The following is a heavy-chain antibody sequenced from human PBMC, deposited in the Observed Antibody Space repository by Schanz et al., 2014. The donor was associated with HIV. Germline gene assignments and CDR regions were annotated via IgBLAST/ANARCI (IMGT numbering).Heavy chain of an antibody. D-gene: IGHD3-10*01. CDR3: AKDGGSRGRRRGMDV. J-gene: IGHJ6*02. Sequence: QVQLVESGGGVVQPGRSLRLSCTASGFTFNSYGMHWVRQPPGKGLEWVAVTWYDGTTKYYGDSVKGRFTISRDNSKNTVYLQMNSLRAEDTAIYHCAKDGGSRGRRRGMDVWGQGTTVTVSS. CDR2: TWYDGTTK. V-gene: IGHV3-33*06. CDR1: GFTFNSYG.